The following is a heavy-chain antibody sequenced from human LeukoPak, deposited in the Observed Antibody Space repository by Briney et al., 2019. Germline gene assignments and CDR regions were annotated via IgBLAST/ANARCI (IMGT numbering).Heavy chain of an antibody. J-gene: IGHJ4*02. D-gene: IGHD3-16*01. CDR3: ARGGGFSAY. Sequence: PSETLSLTCTVSGGSISSSSYYWGWIRQPPGKGLEWIGSIYYSGSTNYNPSLKSRVTISVDTSENQFSLKLSSVTAADTAVYYCARGGGFSAYWGQGTLVTVSS. CDR1: GGSISSSSYY. V-gene: IGHV4-39*07. CDR2: IYYSGST.